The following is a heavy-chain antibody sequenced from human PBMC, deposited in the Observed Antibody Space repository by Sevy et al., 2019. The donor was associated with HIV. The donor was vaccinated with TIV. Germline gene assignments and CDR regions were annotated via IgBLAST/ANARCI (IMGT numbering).Heavy chain of an antibody. CDR1: GFTVGSTY. J-gene: IGHJ6*03. CDR2: IYSGGNT. CDR3: AREATRYCSGGDCSRRNYYFYMDI. Sequence: GGSLRLSCAASGFTVGSTYMSWVRQAPGKGLEWVSIIYSGGNTYYADSVKGRFIISRDDSRNTLYLQMNSLRGEDTAVYFCAREATRYCSGGDCSRRNYYFYMDIWGKGTTATVSS. V-gene: IGHV3-66*02. D-gene: IGHD2-15*01.